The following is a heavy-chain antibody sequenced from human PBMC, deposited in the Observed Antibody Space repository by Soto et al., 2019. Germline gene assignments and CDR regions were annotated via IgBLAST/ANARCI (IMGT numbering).Heavy chain of an antibody. V-gene: IGHV1-3*01. D-gene: IGHD2-2*01. CDR3: ANDIIVIPAAKALDY. CDR1: GYTSTNYG. CDR2: INAGSGNT. J-gene: IGHJ4*02. Sequence: ASVKVSCKASGYTSTNYGMHWVRQAPGQRLEWMGWINAGSGNTKYSQKFQGRITITRDTSASTVYMELSSLRSEDTAVYYCANDIIVIPAAKALDYRGQGALVTVS.